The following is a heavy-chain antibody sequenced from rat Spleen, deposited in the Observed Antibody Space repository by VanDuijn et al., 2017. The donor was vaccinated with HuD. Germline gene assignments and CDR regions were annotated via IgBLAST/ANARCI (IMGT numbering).Heavy chain of an antibody. CDR1: GFSLTSYN. D-gene: IGHD1-12*02. J-gene: IGHJ2*01. CDR2: INSAGST. CDR3: DANYDGTYYYFDY. Sequence: VQLKESGPGLVQPSQTLSLTCTVSGFSLTSYNVHWVRQPTGKGLEWMGYINSAGSTNYNPSLKSRISITRDTSKNQFFLQVNSVTTEDTATYYCDANYDGTYYYFDYWGQGVMVTVSS. V-gene: IGHV3-3*01.